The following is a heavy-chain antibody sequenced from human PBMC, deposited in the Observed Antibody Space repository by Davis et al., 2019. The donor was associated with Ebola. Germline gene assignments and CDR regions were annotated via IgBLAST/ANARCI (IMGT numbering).Heavy chain of an antibody. Sequence: GESLKISCAASGFTFSSYWMSWVRQAPGKGLEWVANIKQDGSEKYYVDSVKGRFTISRDNAKNSLYLQMNSLRAEDTAVYYCARDRLRYFDWLLSTYYYYGMDVWGQGTTVTVSS. CDR2: IKQDGSEK. J-gene: IGHJ6*02. CDR1: GFTFSSYW. V-gene: IGHV3-7*01. D-gene: IGHD3-9*01. CDR3: ARDRLRYFDWLLSTYYYYGMDV.